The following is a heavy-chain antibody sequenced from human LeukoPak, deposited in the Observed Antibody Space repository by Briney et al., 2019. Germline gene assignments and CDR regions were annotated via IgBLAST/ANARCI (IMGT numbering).Heavy chain of an antibody. CDR1: GYTFTGYY. CDR3: ARVRTKAALNYYYYYGMDV. Sequence: ASVKVSCKASGYTFTGYYMHWVRQAPGQGLEWMGRINPNSGGTNYAQKFQGRVTMTRDTFISTAYMELSRLRSDDTAVYYCARVRTKAALNYYYYYGMDVRGQGTTVTVSS. D-gene: IGHD6-6*01. J-gene: IGHJ6*02. CDR2: INPNSGGT. V-gene: IGHV1-2*06.